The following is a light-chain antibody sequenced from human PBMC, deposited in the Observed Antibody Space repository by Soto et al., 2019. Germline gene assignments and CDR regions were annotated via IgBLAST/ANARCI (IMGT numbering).Light chain of an antibody. J-gene: IGLJ3*02. CDR3: SSYTSRSTPWV. CDR2: EVS. V-gene: IGLV2-14*01. CDR1: SSDVGGYNY. Sequence: QSALTQPASVSGSPGQSITISCTGTSSDVGGYNYVSWYQQHPGKAPKLMIYEVSNRPSGVSNRFSGSKSGTTASLTISGLQAEDEADYYCSSYTSRSTPWVFGGGTKLTVL.